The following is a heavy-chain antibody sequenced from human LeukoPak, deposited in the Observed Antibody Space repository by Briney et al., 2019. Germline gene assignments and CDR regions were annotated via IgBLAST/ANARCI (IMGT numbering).Heavy chain of an antibody. D-gene: IGHD3-22*01. CDR1: GYTFTSYG. V-gene: IGHV1-18*01. CDR3: ARPNSSGYYYMLDY. CDR2: ISAYNGNT. Sequence: ASVKVSCKASGYTFTSYGISWVRQAPGQGLEWMGWISAYNGNTNYAQKLQGRVTMTTDTSTSTAYMELRSLRSDGTAVYYCARPNSSGYYYMLDYWGQGTLVTVSS. J-gene: IGHJ4*02.